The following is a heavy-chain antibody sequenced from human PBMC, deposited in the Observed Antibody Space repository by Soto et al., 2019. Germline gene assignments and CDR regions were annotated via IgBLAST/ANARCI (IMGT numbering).Heavy chain of an antibody. V-gene: IGHV1-18*01. CDR3: ARDGNSRGLWFGELFSDYYYGMDV. J-gene: IGHJ6*02. CDR2: ISAYNGNT. D-gene: IGHD3-10*01. Sequence: ASVKVSCKASGYTFTSYGISWVRQAPGQGLEWMGWISAYNGNTNYAQKLQGRVTMTTDTSTSTAYMELRSLRSDDTAVYYCARDGNSRGLWFGELFSDYYYGMDVWGQGTTVTVSS. CDR1: GYTFTSYG.